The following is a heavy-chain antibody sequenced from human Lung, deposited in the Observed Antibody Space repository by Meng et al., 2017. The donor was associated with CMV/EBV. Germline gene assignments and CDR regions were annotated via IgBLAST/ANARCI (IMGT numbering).Heavy chain of an antibody. V-gene: IGHV4-4*02. CDR3: ASFPPPGKQWLVTDY. Sequence: VQLQGSGPGLVKPSGTLSLTCAVSGGSISSSNWWSWVRQPPGEGLEWIGEIYHSGSTNYNPSLKSRVTISVDKSKNQFSLKLSSVTAADTAVYYCASFPPPGKQWLVTDYWGQEPWSPSPQ. CDR1: GGSISSSNW. J-gene: IGHJ4*01. CDR2: IYHSGST. D-gene: IGHD6-19*01.